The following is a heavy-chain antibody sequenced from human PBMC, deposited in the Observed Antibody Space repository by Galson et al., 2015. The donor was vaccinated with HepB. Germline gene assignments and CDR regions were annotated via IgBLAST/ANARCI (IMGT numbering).Heavy chain of an antibody. V-gene: IGHV3-30*09. J-gene: IGHJ4*02. CDR2: ISYDGSNT. D-gene: IGHD3-22*01. CDR1: GFTFSSYA. CDR3: ARAGLSSGYYFGYYPDY. Sequence: SLRLSCAASGFTFSSYAMHWVRQAPGKGLQWVAVISYDGSNTFYADSVKGRFAISGDNSKNTLYLQMNSLRAEDTAVYYCARAGLSSGYYFGYYPDYWGQGTLVTVSS.